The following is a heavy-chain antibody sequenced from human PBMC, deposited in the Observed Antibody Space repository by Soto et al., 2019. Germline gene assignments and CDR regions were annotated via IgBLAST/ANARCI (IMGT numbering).Heavy chain of an antibody. CDR1: GGSISSYY. V-gene: IGHV4-4*07. D-gene: IGHD2-2*01. CDR3: ARACSSISCYDFFDY. J-gene: IGHJ4*02. CDR2: IYTSGST. Sequence: QVQLQESGPGLLKPSETLSLTCTVSGGSISSYYWSWIRQSAVKGLEWIGRIYTSGSTNYNPSLKSRVTMSVATSKIQFSLKLSSVTAADTAVYYCARACSSISCYDFFDYWGQGTLVTVSS.